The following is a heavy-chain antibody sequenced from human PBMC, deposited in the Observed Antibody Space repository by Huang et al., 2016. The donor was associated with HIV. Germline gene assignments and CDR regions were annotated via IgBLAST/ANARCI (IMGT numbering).Heavy chain of an antibody. V-gene: IGHV4-34*01. J-gene: IGHJ4*02. CDR3: ARTLWLYGDYGYFDY. Sequence: HVQLQQWGAGLLKPSETLSLPCAVNGGSFSDYYWTWIRQPPGKGLEWIGEINHSGTTNYNPSLKSRVTMSIDTSRRQFSLKVRSVTAADTAVYYCARTLWLYGDYGYFDYWGQGTLVTVSS. D-gene: IGHD4-17*01. CDR2: INHSGTT. CDR1: GGSFSDYY.